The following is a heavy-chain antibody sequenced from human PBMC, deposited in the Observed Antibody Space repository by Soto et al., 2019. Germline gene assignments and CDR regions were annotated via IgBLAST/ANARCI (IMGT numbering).Heavy chain of an antibody. V-gene: IGHV3-21*01. CDR3: ARDCSGGSCYPGMDV. CDR2: ISSSGYI. D-gene: IGHD2-15*01. CDR1: GFNFNGYT. J-gene: IGHJ6*02. Sequence: GGSLRLSCAASGFNFNGYTINWVRQAPGKRLEWLSSISSSGYIFSTDSVRGRFTISRDNAKNSVYLQINSLRAEDTAVYFCARDCSGGSCYPGMDVWGQGTTVTVSS.